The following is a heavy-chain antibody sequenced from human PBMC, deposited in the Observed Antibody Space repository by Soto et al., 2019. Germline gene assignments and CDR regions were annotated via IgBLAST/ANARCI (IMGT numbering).Heavy chain of an antibody. CDR1: GDSVSSNSAA. V-gene: IGHV6-1*01. D-gene: IGHD3-16*02. CDR2: TYYRSKWYN. Sequence: PSQTLSLTCAISGDSVSSNSAAWNWIRQSPSRGLEWLGRTYYRSKWYNDYAVSVKSRITINPDTSKNQFSLQLNSVTPEDTAVYYCARDLTMITFGGVITDHYYFDYWGQGTLVTVSS. CDR3: ARDLTMITFGGVITDHYYFDY. J-gene: IGHJ4*02.